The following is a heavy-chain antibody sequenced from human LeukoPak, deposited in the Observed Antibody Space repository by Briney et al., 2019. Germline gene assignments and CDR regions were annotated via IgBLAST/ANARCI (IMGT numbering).Heavy chain of an antibody. CDR3: ARGVYEGYDSSGYYYNY. CDR1: GGSISSYY. V-gene: IGHV4-59*01. Sequence: PSETLSLTCTVSGGSISSYYWSWIRQPPGKGLEWIGYIYYSGSTNYNPSLKSRVTISVDTSKNQFSLKLSSVTAADTAVYYCARGVYEGYDSSGYYYNYWGQGTLVTVSS. J-gene: IGHJ4*02. CDR2: IYYSGST. D-gene: IGHD3-22*01.